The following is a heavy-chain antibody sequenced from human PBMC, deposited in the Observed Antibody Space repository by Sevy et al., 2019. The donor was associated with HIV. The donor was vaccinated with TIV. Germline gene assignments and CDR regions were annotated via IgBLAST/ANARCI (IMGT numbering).Heavy chain of an antibody. CDR1: GFTFSSYW. CDR2: IKQDGSEK. J-gene: IGHJ6*02. D-gene: IGHD3-16*01. V-gene: IGHV3-7*03. Sequence: GSLRLSCAASGFTFSSYWMSWVRQAPGKGLEWVANIKQDGSEKYYVDSVKGRFTISRDNAKNSLYLQMNSLRAEDTAVYYCARDGGFVYYGMDVWGQGTTVTVSS. CDR3: ARDGGFVYYGMDV.